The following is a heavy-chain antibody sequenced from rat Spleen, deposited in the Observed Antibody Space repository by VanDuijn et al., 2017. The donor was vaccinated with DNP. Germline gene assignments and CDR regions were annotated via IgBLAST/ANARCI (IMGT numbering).Heavy chain of an antibody. CDR3: ARIDGGFAY. CDR1: GFTFSDYY. CDR2: ISYDGLTT. J-gene: IGHJ3*01. V-gene: IGHV5-29*01. Sequence: EVQLVESDGGLVQPGRSLKLSCAASGFTFSDYYMAWVRQAPTKGPEWVATISYDGLTTYYRDSVRGRFTISRDNAKSTLYLQMASLKSEDTATYYCARIDGGFAYWGQGTLVTVSS. D-gene: IGHD4-1*01.